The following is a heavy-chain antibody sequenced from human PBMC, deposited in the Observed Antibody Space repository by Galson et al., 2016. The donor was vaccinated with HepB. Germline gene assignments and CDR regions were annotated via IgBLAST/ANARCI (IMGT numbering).Heavy chain of an antibody. CDR2: ISYDGDAK. Sequence: SLRLSCAASGFTFSTYTMNWVRQAPGKGLEWVAVISYDGDAKYHADSVKGRFTVSRDNSKNTLYLQMHRLRFEDTAVYYCARDPRQWQRGYNYGFEYWGQRSLLSAAS. CDR1: GFTFSTYT. D-gene: IGHD5-18*01. J-gene: IGHJ4*02. CDR3: ARDPRQWQRGYNYGFEY. V-gene: IGHV3-30*03.